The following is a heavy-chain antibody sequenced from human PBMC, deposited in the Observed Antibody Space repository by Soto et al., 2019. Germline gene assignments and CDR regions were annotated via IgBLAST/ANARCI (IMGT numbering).Heavy chain of an antibody. J-gene: IGHJ6*02. CDR3: AGGENGSGSYVYYYYGMDV. D-gene: IGHD3-10*01. CDR1: GGTFSSYA. V-gene: IGHV1-69*01. CDR2: IIPIFGTA. Sequence: QVQLVQSGAEVKKPGSSVKVSCKASGGTFSSYAISWVRQAPGQGLEWMGGIIPIFGTANYAQKFQGRVTITADESTSTAYIELSSLRSEDTAVYYCAGGENGSGSYVYYYYGMDVWGQGTTVTVSS.